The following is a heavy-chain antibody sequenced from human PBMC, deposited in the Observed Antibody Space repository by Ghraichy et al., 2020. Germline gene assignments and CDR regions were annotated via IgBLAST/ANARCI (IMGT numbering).Heavy chain of an antibody. CDR1: GITFRSYG. V-gene: IGHV3-30*03. J-gene: IGHJ4*02. CDR3: ARGREWQWLAIDY. CDR2: ISKDGDNK. D-gene: IGHD6-19*01. Sequence: GGSLRLSCAASGITFRSYGMHCVRQAPGKGLEWVAVISKDGDNKQYADSVKGRFTISRDDSKDTLYLQMNSLRVADSAVYYCARGREWQWLAIDYWGQGTLVTVSS.